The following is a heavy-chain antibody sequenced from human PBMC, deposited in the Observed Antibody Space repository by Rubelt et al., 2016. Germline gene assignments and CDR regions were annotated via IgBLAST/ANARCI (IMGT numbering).Heavy chain of an antibody. V-gene: IGHV3-7*01. CDR1: GFTFTNSW. CDR3: ATADSISFVRGVVTGDY. CDR2: INPEGSET. Sequence: EVQLVESGGGLVKPGGSLRVSCAASGFTFTNSWMGWVRLAPGKGLEWVANINPEGSETNYVDSVTGRFTMSRDTAKNSLSLQMNSLGAGDTAVYYCATADSISFVRGVVTGDYWGQGTLVTVSS. D-gene: IGHD3-10*01. J-gene: IGHJ4*02.